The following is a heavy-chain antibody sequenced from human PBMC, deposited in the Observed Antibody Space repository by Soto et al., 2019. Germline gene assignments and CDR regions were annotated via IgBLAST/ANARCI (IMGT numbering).Heavy chain of an antibody. J-gene: IGHJ4*02. Sequence: QVQLQESGPGLVKPSETLSLTCAVSGDSVSNDTYYWSWIRQPPGTGLEWIGYIYYSGTTNYNSYLKSRLSLSVDMSKNQFSLKLASVAAADTAVYFCARSQRGRTAFTFDYWGQGALVTVSS. CDR1: GDSVSNDTYY. CDR3: ARSQRGRTAFTFDY. CDR2: IYYSGTT. D-gene: IGHD3-16*01. V-gene: IGHV4-61*01.